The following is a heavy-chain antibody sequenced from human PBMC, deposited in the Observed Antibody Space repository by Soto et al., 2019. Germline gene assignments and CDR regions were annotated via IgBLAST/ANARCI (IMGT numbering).Heavy chain of an antibody. CDR2: IYYSGST. J-gene: IGHJ4*02. D-gene: IGHD4-17*01. CDR1: GGSISSSSYY. CDR3: ARHFDYGGNPSN. Sequence: SETLSLTCTVSGGSISSSSYYWGWIRQPPGKGLEWIGSIYYSGSTYYNPSLKSRVTISVDTSKNQFSLKLSSVTAADTAVYYCARHFDYGGNPSNWGQGTLVTVSS. V-gene: IGHV4-39*01.